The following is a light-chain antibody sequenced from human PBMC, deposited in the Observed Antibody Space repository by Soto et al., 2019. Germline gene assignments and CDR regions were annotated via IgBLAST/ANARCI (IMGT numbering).Light chain of an antibody. Sequence: DIQMTQSPSTLSASVGDRVTLTCRASQSISSWLAWYQQKPGKAPTLLISVASTLQSGVPPRFSGSGSGTEFTLTISSLQPDDSATYYCQHYSGYYWTFGQGTKVDIK. CDR1: QSISSW. J-gene: IGKJ1*01. CDR2: VAS. V-gene: IGKV1-5*01. CDR3: QHYSGYYWT.